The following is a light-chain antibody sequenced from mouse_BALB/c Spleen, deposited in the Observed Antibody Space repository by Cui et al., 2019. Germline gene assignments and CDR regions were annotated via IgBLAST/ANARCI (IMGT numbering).Light chain of an antibody. V-gene: IGKV5-43*01. J-gene: IGKJ5*01. CDR3: QQSNSWPHLT. Sequence: DIVLTQSLATLPVPPGDSDSLSCKASQRISNDLHSSQQKSHESQRLLFKYASQSISGIPSRFSGSGSGTDFSLSINSVETEDFGTYFCQQSNSWPHLTFGAGTKLELK. CDR1: QRISND. CDR2: YAS.